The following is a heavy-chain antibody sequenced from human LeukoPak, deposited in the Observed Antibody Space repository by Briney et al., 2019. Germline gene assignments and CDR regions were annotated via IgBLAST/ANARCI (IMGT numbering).Heavy chain of an antibody. CDR3: ARGGWFDP. V-gene: IGHV4-59*01. J-gene: IGHJ5*02. CDR1: GGSISSYY. CDR2: IYYSGST. Sequence: PSETLSLTCTVSGGSISSYYCNWIRQPPGKGLEWIGYIYYSGSTNYNPSLKSRVTISVDTSKNQFSLKLSSVTAADTAVYYCARGGWFDPWGQGTLVTVSS.